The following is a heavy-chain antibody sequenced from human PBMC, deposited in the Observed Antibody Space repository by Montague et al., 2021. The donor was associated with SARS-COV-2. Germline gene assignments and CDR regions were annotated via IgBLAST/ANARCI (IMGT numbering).Heavy chain of an antibody. CDR1: GXSFSGYY. J-gene: IGHJ6*03. V-gene: IGHV4-34*01. CDR3: ARGLSGSCSGGWVTGCLFDFSHYMDV. D-gene: IGHD6-25*01. Sequence: SETLSLTCAVYGXSFSGYYWTWIRQPPGKGLEWIGEINHGGSTTYSPSLKSRVTISVDTSKNQFSLRLSSVTAADTAIYYCARGLSGSCSGGWVTGCLFDFSHYMDVWGTGTMVTVSS. CDR2: INHGGST.